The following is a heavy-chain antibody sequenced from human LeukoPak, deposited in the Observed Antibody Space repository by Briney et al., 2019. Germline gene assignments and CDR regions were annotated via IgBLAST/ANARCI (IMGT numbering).Heavy chain of an antibody. Sequence: SETLSLTCAVYGGSFSGYYWSWIRHPPGKGLEWVGEINHSGRSNYNPSVKSRVTISVDTSKNQFSLKLSSVTAADTAVYYCARASSSWLYYYMDVWGNGTTVTVSS. D-gene: IGHD6-13*01. CDR3: ARASSSWLYYYMDV. J-gene: IGHJ6*03. V-gene: IGHV4-34*01. CDR1: GGSFSGYY. CDR2: INHSGRS.